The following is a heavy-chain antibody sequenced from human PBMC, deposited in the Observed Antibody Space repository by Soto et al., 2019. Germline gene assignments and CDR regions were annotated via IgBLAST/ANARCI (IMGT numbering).Heavy chain of an antibody. V-gene: IGHV4-59*01. J-gene: IGHJ4*02. CDR1: SDSISNYY. CDR3: ARVHSSGPDY. D-gene: IGHD6-19*01. Sequence: LTCTVSSDSISNYYCSWFRQPPGKGLEWIGYMHYNGYTSYNPSLRSRVTISVDTSKNQFSLKLSSVTAADTAVYYCARVHSSGPDYWGQG. CDR2: MHYNGYT.